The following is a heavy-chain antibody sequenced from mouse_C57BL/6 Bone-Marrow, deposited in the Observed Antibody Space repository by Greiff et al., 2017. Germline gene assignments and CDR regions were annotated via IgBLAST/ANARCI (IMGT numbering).Heavy chain of an antibody. CDR3: AREGITYYFDY. CDR2: INYDGSST. CDR1: GFTFSDYY. Sequence: EVMLVESEGGLVQPGSSMKLSCTASGFTFSDYYMAWVSQVPEKGLEWVANINYDGSSTYYLDSLKSRFIISRDNAKNILYLQMSSLKSEDTATYYCAREGITYYFDYWGQGTTLTVSS. D-gene: IGHD2-4*01. V-gene: IGHV5-16*01. J-gene: IGHJ2*01.